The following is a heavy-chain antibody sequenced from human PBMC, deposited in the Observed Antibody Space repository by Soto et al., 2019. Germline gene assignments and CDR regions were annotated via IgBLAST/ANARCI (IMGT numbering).Heavy chain of an antibody. CDR2: ISSSSSYI. V-gene: IGHV3-21*01. J-gene: IGHJ6*02. Sequence: GGSLRLSCAASGFTFDDYAMHWVRQAPGKGLEWVSSISSSSSYIYYADSVKGRFTISRDNAKNSLYLQMNSLRAEDTAVYYCARSAEYQLLYGRLWFYYGMDVWGQGTTVTVSS. CDR3: ARSAEYQLLYGRLWFYYGMDV. D-gene: IGHD2-2*02. CDR1: GFTFDDYA.